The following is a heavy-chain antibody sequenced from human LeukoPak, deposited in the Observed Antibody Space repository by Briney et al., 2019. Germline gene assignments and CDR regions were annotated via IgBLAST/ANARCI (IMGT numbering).Heavy chain of an antibody. J-gene: IGHJ4*02. CDR2: INHSGST. Sequence: PSQTLSLTCTVSGGSISSGDYYWSWIRQPPGKGLEWIGEINHSGSTNYNPSLKSRVTISVDTSKNQFSLKLSSVTAADTAVYYCASRITMVRGVIDDYWGQGTLVTVSS. CDR1: GGSISSGDYY. CDR3: ASRITMVRGVIDDY. D-gene: IGHD3-10*01. V-gene: IGHV4-30-4*08.